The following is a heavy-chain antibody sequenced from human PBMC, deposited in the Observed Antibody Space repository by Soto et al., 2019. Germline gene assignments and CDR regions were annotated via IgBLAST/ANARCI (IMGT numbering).Heavy chain of an antibody. CDR2: ITHSEST. D-gene: IGHD3-10*01. Sequence: SETLSLTCAVYGGSFNGYYWSWIRQSPGKGLEWIGEITHSESTNYNPSLESRVTISVDTSKDQFSLKLSSVTAADTSVYYCARVITMVRGVYYYGMDVWGQGTTVT. J-gene: IGHJ6*02. CDR3: ARVITMVRGVYYYGMDV. CDR1: GGSFNGYY. V-gene: IGHV4-34*01.